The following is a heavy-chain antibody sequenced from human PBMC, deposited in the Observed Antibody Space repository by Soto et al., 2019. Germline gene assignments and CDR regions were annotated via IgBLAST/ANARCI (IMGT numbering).Heavy chain of an antibody. CDR3: AREAVSTYYDFWSGYTDYYYYGMDV. J-gene: IGHJ6*02. V-gene: IGHV1-69*01. D-gene: IGHD3-3*01. Sequence: QVQLVQSGAEVKKPGSSVKVSCKASGGTFSSYAISWVRQAPGQGLEWMGGIIPIFGTANYAQKFQGRVTITAEESTSTAYMELSSLRSEDTAVYYCAREAVSTYYDFWSGYTDYYYYGMDVWGQGTTVTVSS. CDR2: IIPIFGTA. CDR1: GGTFSSYA.